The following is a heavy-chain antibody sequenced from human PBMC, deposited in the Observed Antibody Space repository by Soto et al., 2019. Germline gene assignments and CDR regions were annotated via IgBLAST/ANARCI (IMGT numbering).Heavy chain of an antibody. Sequence: EVQLVESGGGLVKPGGSLRLSCAASGFTFSSYSMNWVRQAPGKGLEWVSSISSSSSHIYYADSVKGRFTISRGNAKNSLYLQMNSLRAEDTAVYYCAMPYYYDSSGYYYDYWGQGTLVTVSS. CDR2: ISSSSSHI. CDR1: GFTFSSYS. J-gene: IGHJ4*02. V-gene: IGHV3-21*01. CDR3: AMPYYYDSSGYYYDY. D-gene: IGHD3-22*01.